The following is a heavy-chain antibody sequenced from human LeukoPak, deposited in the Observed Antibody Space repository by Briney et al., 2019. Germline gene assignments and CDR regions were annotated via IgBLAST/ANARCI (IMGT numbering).Heavy chain of an antibody. CDR1: GYTFTSNA. J-gene: IGHJ4*02. V-gene: IGHV1-3*04. CDR2: INTGNGNT. Sequence: ASVKVSCKASGYTFTSNAMHWVRQAPGQRLEWMGWINTGNGNTKYSQEFQGRVTMTTDTSTSTAYMELRSLRSDDTAVYYCARVRSSRGLRLDFDYWGQGTLVTVSS. CDR3: ARVRSSRGLRLDFDY. D-gene: IGHD6-13*01.